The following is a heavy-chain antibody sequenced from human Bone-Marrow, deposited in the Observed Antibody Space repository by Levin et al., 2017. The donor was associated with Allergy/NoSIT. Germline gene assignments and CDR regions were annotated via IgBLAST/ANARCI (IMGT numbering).Heavy chain of an antibody. Sequence: SETLSLTCSVSGYSINSGYNWAWIRQSPGRGLEWIGSIYHRDIVYYNPSFEGRVHISEDASKNQFSLTLNSVTVADTAMYYCARDRRSAWGNFDFWGQGVLVSVSS. CDR2: IYHRDIV. CDR1: GYSINSGYN. CDR3: ARDRRSAWGNFDF. V-gene: IGHV4-38-2*02. D-gene: IGHD7-27*01. J-gene: IGHJ4*02.